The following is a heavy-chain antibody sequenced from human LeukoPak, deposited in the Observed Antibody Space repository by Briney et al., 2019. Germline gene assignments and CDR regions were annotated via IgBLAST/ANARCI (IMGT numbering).Heavy chain of an antibody. CDR2: INSDGSST. CDR3: AKDQEGGYSGYDDAFDI. D-gene: IGHD5-12*01. J-gene: IGHJ3*02. Sequence: PGGSLRLSCAASGFTFSSYWMHWVRQAPGKGLVWVSRINSDGSSTSYADSVKGRFTISRDNAKNTLYLQMNSLRAEDTAVYYCAKDQEGGYSGYDDAFDIWGQGTMVTVSS. CDR1: GFTFSSYW. V-gene: IGHV3-74*01.